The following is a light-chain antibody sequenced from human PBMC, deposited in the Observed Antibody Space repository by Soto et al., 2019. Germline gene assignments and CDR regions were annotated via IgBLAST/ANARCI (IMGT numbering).Light chain of an antibody. Sequence: DTQMTQSPSTLSASVGDRVTITCRASHSVNRWLAWYQQKPGKAPNLLIHRASTLQSGVPSSFSGSGSGTEFTLTISSLQPDDFATYYCQHYNTYPYTFGQGTRLEIK. V-gene: IGKV1-5*03. CDR1: HSVNRW. CDR2: RAS. CDR3: QHYNTYPYT. J-gene: IGKJ2*01.